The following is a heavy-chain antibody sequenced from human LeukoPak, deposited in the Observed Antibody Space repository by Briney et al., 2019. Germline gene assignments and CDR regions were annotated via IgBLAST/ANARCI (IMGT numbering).Heavy chain of an antibody. CDR2: ISSSSSYI. J-gene: IGHJ1*01. V-gene: IGHV3-21*01. CDR3: ARVSVEMATIR. Sequence: PGGSLRLSCAPSGFTFSSYSMNWVRQAPGKGLEWVSSISSSSSYIYYADSVKGRFTISRDNAKNSLYLQMNSLRAEDTAVYYCARVSVEMATIRWGQGTLVTVSS. CDR1: GFTFSSYS. D-gene: IGHD5-24*01.